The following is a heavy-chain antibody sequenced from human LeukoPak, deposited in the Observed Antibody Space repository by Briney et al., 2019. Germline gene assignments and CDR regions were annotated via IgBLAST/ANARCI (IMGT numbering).Heavy chain of an antibody. CDR2: IYYSGST. Sequence: PSETLSLTCTVSGGSINSGGYYWGWIRQPPGKGLEWIGTIYYSGSTYYNPSLKSRVTLSVDTSKNQFSLKLSSVTAADTAVYYCARGCSSTSCYLPHYWGQGTLVTASS. J-gene: IGHJ4*02. D-gene: IGHD2-2*01. CDR1: GGSINSGGYY. V-gene: IGHV4-39*07. CDR3: ARGCSSTSCYLPHY.